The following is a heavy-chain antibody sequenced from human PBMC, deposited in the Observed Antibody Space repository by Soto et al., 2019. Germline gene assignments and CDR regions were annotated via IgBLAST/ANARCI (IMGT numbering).Heavy chain of an antibody. J-gene: IGHJ4*02. D-gene: IGHD3-22*01. CDR1: DGSISSGGYY. Sequence: VQLQESGPGLVKPSQTLSLTCTVSDGSISSGGYYWSWISKHPGKGLEWIGYIYYSGSTYYNPSLQSRVNISVDTSKNQFSLKLSSVTAADTAVYYCARGGYYDSSGYYGYWGQGTLVTVSS. CDR3: ARGGYYDSSGYYGY. V-gene: IGHV4-31*03. CDR2: IYYSGST.